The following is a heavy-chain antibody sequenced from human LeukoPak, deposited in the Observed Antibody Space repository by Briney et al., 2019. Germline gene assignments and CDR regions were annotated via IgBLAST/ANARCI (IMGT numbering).Heavy chain of an antibody. CDR1: GYTFTSYG. CDR3: ARAQTTGFEESLHY. D-gene: IGHD3-10*01. Sequence: ASVKVSCKASGYTFTSYGISWVRQAPGQGLEWMGWISAYNGNTRYAQNLQGRVTLTTDTSTSTAYMEVRSLRSDDTAVYYCARAQTTGFEESLHYWGKGNLVSVSS. CDR2: ISAYNGNT. V-gene: IGHV1-18*01. J-gene: IGHJ4*02.